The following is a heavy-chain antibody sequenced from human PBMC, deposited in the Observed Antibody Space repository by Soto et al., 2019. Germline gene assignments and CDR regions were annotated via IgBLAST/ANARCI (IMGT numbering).Heavy chain of an antibody. J-gene: IGHJ4*02. Sequence: QVQLVQSGAEVRKPGSSVKVSCKASGGTFSRHAISWVRQAPGQGLEWMGGIIPIFGTANHAQKFQGRVTIIAAESTSRVYMELSSLRSEDTAMYYCARGWGYDSNDYYYAYWGQGTLVIVSS. CDR2: IIPIFGTA. CDR1: GGTFSRHA. CDR3: ARGWGYDSNDYYYAY. V-gene: IGHV1-69*01. D-gene: IGHD3-22*01.